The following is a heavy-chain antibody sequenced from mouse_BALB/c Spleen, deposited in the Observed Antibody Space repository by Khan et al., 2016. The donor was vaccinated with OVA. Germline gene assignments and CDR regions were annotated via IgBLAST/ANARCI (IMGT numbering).Heavy chain of an antibody. CDR2: IYPGSGNT. J-gene: IGHJ3*01. Sequence: QVQLKQSGPELVKPGASVKMSCKASGYTFTDYVLTWVKQSTGQGLEWIGEIYPGSGNTYYNEKFKGKATLTVDKSSNTAYIQLSSLTFEDSAVYFCARGGYGTSVAYWGQGTPVTVS. D-gene: IGHD1-1*01. CDR3: ARGGYGTSVAY. CDR1: GYTFTDYV. V-gene: IGHV1-77*01.